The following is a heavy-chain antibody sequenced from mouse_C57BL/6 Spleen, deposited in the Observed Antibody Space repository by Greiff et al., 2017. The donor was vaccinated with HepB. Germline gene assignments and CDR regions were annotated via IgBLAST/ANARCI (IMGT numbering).Heavy chain of an antibody. V-gene: IGHV1-53*01. Sequence: VQLQQSGTELVKPGASVKLSCKASGYTFTSYWMHWVKQRPGQGLEWIGYINPSNGGTNYNEKFKSKATLTVDKSSSTANMQLSSLTSEDSAVYDDARSYYGSSFYFDYWGQGTTLTVSS. CDR1: GYTFTSYW. CDR3: ARSYYGSSFYFDY. J-gene: IGHJ2*01. D-gene: IGHD1-1*01. CDR2: INPSNGGT.